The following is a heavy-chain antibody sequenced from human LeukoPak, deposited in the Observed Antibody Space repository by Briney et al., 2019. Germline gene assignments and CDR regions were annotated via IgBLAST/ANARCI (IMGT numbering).Heavy chain of an antibody. CDR2: ISGSGDKA. V-gene: IGHV3-23*01. D-gene: IGHD3-10*01. CDR3: PKDLNYYYPPETVLYYNAMDV. Sequence: PGGSLRLSCAASGFNFNTFAMNWVRQAPGKGLEWVSIISGSGDKAFYASSVKGRFTISRDNSKNTLYLQMNSLRADDTAIYYCPKDLNYYYPPETVLYYNAMDVWGQGTTVTVSS. CDR1: GFNFNTFA. J-gene: IGHJ6*02.